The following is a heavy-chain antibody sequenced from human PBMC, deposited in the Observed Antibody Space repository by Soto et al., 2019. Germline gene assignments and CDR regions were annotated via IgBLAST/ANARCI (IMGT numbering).Heavy chain of an antibody. J-gene: IGHJ3*01. D-gene: IGHD2-15*01. CDR3: ASEEGYCGGGRCFRSAFDL. V-gene: IGHV3-21*01. CDR1: GFDLSLYS. CDR2: IFNYDDSQ. Sequence: EVQLVESGGRLVEPGGSLRLSCAASGFDLSLYSRGWVRQAPGKGLEWVSFIFNYDDSQYYADSVNGRFAISRDNAKNLVYLQMNSLRAEDTDVYYCASEEGYCGGGRCFRSAFDLWGQGTVVTVSS.